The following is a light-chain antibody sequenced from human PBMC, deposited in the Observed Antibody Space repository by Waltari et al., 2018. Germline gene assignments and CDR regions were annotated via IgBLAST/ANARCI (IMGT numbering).Light chain of an antibody. V-gene: IGLV2-23*02. Sequence: QSALTQPASVSGSPGQSITVSCIGTSNDMGSYTFVSWFQQHPGRAPKLMFYDVSVRPLGVSNRFSGSKSGNTASLTISGLQAEDEADYYCFSYAGSNSFAFGGGTRVTVL. J-gene: IGLJ2*01. CDR3: FSYAGSNSFA. CDR2: DVS. CDR1: SNDMGSYTF.